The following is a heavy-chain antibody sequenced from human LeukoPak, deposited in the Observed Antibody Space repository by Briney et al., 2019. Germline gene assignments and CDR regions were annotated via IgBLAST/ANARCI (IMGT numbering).Heavy chain of an antibody. Sequence: PSETLSLTCTVSGESISTYYWSWNRQPPGKGLEWIGYIYYSGSTNYNPSLKSRVTISVDTSKNQFSLKLSSVTAADTAVYYCARRSTIFGVVDYWGQGTLVTVSS. J-gene: IGHJ4*02. D-gene: IGHD3-3*01. V-gene: IGHV4-59*08. CDR2: IYYSGST. CDR3: ARRSTIFGVVDY. CDR1: GESISTYY.